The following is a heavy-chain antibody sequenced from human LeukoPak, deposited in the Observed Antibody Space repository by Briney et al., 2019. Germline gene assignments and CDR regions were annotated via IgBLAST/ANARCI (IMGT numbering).Heavy chain of an antibody. CDR1: GFTFSSYG. CDR3: AKDARLYGDYVPYFDY. D-gene: IGHD4-17*01. J-gene: IGHJ4*02. Sequence: GGSLRLSCAASGFTFSSYGMHWVRQAPGKGLEGEAVIWYDGSNKYYADSVKGRFTISRDNSKHTLYMQMNSLRAEDTAVYYCAKDARLYGDYVPYFDYWGQGTLVTVSS. V-gene: IGHV3-33*06. CDR2: IWYDGSNK.